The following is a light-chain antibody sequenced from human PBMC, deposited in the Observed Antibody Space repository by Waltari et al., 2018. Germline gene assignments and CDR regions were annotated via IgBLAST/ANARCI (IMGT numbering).Light chain of an antibody. Sequence: EIVLTQSPATLSLSPGERGTLSCRASQGVSSNLAWDQQKPGQAPRLLIYDASNRATGVPARFSGSGSGTDFTLTISSLEPEDFAVYYCQQRGTWPLTFGGGTKVEIK. CDR1: QGVSSN. CDR3: QQRGTWPLT. J-gene: IGKJ4*01. CDR2: DAS. V-gene: IGKV3-11*01.